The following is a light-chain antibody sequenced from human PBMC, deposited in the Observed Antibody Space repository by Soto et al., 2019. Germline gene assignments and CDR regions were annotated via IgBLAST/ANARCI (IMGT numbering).Light chain of an antibody. J-gene: IGLJ1*01. CDR3: CSFAGGRTYV. Sequence: QSVLTQPASVSGSPGQSITLSCTGTSSDVGSYNLVSWYQQHPGKAPKLMISEGGKRPSGVSNRFSGSKSGNTASLTISGLQAEDEADYYCCSFAGGRTYVFGPGTKVTVL. CDR2: EGG. V-gene: IGLV2-23*01. CDR1: SSDVGSYNL.